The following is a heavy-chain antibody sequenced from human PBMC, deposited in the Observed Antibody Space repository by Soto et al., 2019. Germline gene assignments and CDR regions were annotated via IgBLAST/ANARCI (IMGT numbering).Heavy chain of an antibody. CDR2: ISYDGSNK. CDR1: GFTFSSYG. J-gene: IGHJ5*02. Sequence: PGGSLRLSCAASGFTFSSYGMHWVRQAPGKGLEWVAVISYDGSNKYYADSVKGRFTISRDNSKNTLYLQMNSLRAEDTAVYYCAKDFWSGYYTASNWFDPWGQGTLVTVSS. V-gene: IGHV3-30*18. CDR3: AKDFWSGYYTASNWFDP. D-gene: IGHD3-3*01.